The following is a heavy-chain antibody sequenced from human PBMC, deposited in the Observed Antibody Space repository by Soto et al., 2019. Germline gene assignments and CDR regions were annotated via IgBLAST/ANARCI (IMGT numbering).Heavy chain of an antibody. D-gene: IGHD6-13*01. CDR3: RRSSRYSTDV. Sequence: QLQLQESGPGLVKPSETLSLTCTVSGGSISSSSYWGWIRQPPGKGLEWIGSIYSIGSTYYNPYLKSRVTISVDTSKNQFSLKLSSVTAADTAVYYCRRSSRYSTDVWGQGTTVTVSS. CDR2: IYSIGST. J-gene: IGHJ6*02. V-gene: IGHV4-39*01. CDR1: GGSISSSSY.